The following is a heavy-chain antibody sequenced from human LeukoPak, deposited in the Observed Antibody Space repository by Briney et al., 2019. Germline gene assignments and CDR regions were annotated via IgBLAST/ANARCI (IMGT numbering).Heavy chain of an antibody. CDR3: VRPDRIFGVPAAFDA. V-gene: IGHV1-69*13. CDR2: IIPKYSAS. Sequence: ASVKVSCKASGGSFSDYPINWVRQAPGQGLEWLGGIIPKYSASNYAQAFQGRVTITADEYTNTVYMEMSGLRPDDTAVYYCVRPDRIFGVPAAFDAWGQGTLVAVSS. CDR1: GGSFSDYP. J-gene: IGHJ3*01. D-gene: IGHD3-3*02.